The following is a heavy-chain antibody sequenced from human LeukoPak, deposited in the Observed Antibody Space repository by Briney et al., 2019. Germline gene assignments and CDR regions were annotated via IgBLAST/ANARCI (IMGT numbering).Heavy chain of an antibody. CDR3: AKSYSEWELGEGY. J-gene: IGHJ4*02. V-gene: IGHV3-48*01. CDR1: GFSFNRYI. Sequence: GGSLRLSCAASGFSFNRYIMNWVRQAPGKGLEWISYISSSGTTIYYADSVQGRFIISRDNARNSLYLQMNSLRAEDTAVYYYAKSYSEWELGEGYWGQGTLVTVSS. D-gene: IGHD1-26*01. CDR2: ISSSGTTI.